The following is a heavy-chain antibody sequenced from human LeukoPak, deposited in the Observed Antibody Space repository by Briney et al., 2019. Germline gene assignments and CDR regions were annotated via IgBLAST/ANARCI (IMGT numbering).Heavy chain of an antibody. CDR3: ARDLRPYYGFWSGYSTNWFDP. J-gene: IGHJ5*02. Sequence: SETLSLTCTVSGGSISSGDYYWSWIRQPPGKGLEWIGYIYYSGSTYYNPSLKSRVTISVDTSKNQFSLKLSSVTAADTAVYYCARDLRPYYGFWSGYSTNWFDPWGQGTLVTVSS. CDR2: IYYSGST. V-gene: IGHV4-30-4*01. CDR1: GGSISSGDYY. D-gene: IGHD3-3*01.